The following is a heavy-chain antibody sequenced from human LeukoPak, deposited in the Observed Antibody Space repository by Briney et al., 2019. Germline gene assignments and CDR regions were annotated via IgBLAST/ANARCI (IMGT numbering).Heavy chain of an antibody. V-gene: IGHV3-7*01. CDR1: GFTFSAYW. D-gene: IGHD3-3*01. J-gene: IGHJ4*02. CDR3: ARDNGISGVVNGYYFDY. Sequence: GGSLRLSCAASGFTFSAYWMTWVRQAPGKGLEWVANIMQDGSDKYYVDSVKGRFTISRDNAKNSLYLQMNSLRAEDTAVYYCARDNGISGVVNGYYFDYWGQGTRVTVSS. CDR2: IMQDGSDK.